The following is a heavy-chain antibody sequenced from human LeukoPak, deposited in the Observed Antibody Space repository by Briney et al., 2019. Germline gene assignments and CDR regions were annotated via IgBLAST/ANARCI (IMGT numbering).Heavy chain of an antibody. CDR2: IYNSGST. CDR3: ARDGGPFDY. J-gene: IGHJ4*02. V-gene: IGHV4-4*02. Sequence: SSETLSLTCAVSGGSISSSNWWSWVRRPPGKGLEWIGEIYNSGSTNYNPSLKSRVTISVDKSKNQCSLKLSSLTAAETAVYYCARDGGPFDYWGQGTLVTVSS. CDR1: GGSISSSNW.